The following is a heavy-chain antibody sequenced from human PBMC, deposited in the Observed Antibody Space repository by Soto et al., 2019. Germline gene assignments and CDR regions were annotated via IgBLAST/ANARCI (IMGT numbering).Heavy chain of an antibody. CDR2: ISSSSYI. J-gene: IGHJ3*02. CDR3: ARGVGANAFDI. V-gene: IGHV3-21*01. CDR1: GFTFSSYS. Sequence: PGGSLRLSCAASGFTFSSYSMNWVRQAPGKGLEWVSSISSSSYIYYADSVKGRFTISRDNAKNSLYLQMNSLRAEDTAVYYCARGVGANAFDIWGQGTMVTVSS. D-gene: IGHD1-26*01.